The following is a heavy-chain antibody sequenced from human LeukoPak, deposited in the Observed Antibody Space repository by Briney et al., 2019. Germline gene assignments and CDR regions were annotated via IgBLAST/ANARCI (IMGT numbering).Heavy chain of an antibody. CDR2: TNQDGSEK. CDR1: GFXFSSYW. CDR3: ARDRGYSTFDM. J-gene: IGHJ3*02. D-gene: IGHD5-18*01. V-gene: IGHV3-7*05. Sequence: GGSLRLSCVAAGFXFSSYWIAWVRQAPGKGLEWVANTNQDGSEKNYVDSVKGRLTISRDNAKNSLCLQMNSLRAEDTAVYYCARDRGYSTFDMWGQGIMVTVSS.